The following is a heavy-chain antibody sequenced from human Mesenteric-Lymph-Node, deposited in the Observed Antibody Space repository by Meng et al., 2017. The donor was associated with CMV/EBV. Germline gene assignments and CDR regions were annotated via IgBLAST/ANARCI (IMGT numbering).Heavy chain of an antibody. D-gene: IGHD4-17*01. J-gene: IGHJ6*02. CDR1: EFTFSSYA. CDR3: ARDQEYDYGRFYGMDV. CDR2: ISYDGSNK. Sequence: GGSLRLSCAASEFTFSSYAMHWVRQAPGKGLEWVAVISYDGSNKYYADSVKGRFTISRDNSKNTLYLQMNSLRAEDTAVYYCARDQEYDYGRFYGMDVWGQGTTVTVSS. V-gene: IGHV3-30*04.